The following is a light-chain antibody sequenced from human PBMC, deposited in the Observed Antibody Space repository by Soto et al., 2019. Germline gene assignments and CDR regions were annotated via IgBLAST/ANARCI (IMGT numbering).Light chain of an antibody. CDR2: DVS. V-gene: IGLV2-11*01. Sequence: QSALTQPRSVSGSPGQSVTISCTGTNSDIGGYNYVSWYQQHPGIAPKVMIYDVSRRPSGVPDRFSGSKSGNTASLTISGLQAEDEADYYCCSYAGTYNFWVFGGGTKVTVL. CDR3: CSYAGTYNFWV. J-gene: IGLJ3*02. CDR1: NSDIGGYNY.